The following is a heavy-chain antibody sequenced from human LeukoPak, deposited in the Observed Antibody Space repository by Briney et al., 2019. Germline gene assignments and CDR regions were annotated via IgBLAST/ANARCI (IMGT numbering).Heavy chain of an antibody. CDR1: GSIFTSYW. V-gene: IGHV5-51*01. J-gene: IGHJ6*02. D-gene: IGHD2-15*01. CDR2: IYPGDSDT. CDR3: ARSCSGGSCYSLYGMDV. Sequence: GASLLISCEGSGSIFTSYWIGWVRRLPGKGVEGMGIIYPGDSDTRYSPSFQGQVTISADKSISTAYLQWSSLKASDTAMYYCARSCSGGSCYSLYGMDVWGQGTTVTVSS.